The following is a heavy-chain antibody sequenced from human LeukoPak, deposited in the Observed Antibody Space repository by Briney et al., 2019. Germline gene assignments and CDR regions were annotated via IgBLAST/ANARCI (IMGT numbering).Heavy chain of an antibody. Sequence: GASVKVSCKASGGTFSSYAISWVRQAPGQGLEWMGRIIPILGIANYAQKFQGRVTITADKSTSTAYMELSSLRSEDTAVYYCARRRYYYGSASYYNEPWGQGTLVTVSS. D-gene: IGHD3-10*01. V-gene: IGHV1-69*04. CDR2: IIPILGIA. CDR3: ARRRYYYGSASYYNEP. CDR1: GGTFSSYA. J-gene: IGHJ5*02.